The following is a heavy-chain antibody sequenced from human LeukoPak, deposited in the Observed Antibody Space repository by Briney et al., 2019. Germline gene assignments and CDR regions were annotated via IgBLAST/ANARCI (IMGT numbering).Heavy chain of an antibody. CDR1: GFTFSSYA. J-gene: IGHJ6*03. CDR2: ITRSGGST. V-gene: IGHV3-23*01. CDR3: AKPRDFYYYMDV. Sequence: GGSLRLSCVVSGFTFSSYAMSWVRQAPGKGLEWVSAITRSGGSTYYADSVKGRFTISRDNSKNTLYLQMNSLRAEDTAVYYCAKPRDFYYYMDVWGKGTTVIVSS.